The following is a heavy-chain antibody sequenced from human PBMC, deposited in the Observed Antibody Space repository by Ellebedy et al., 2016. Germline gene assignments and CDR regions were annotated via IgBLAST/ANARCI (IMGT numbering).Heavy chain of an antibody. J-gene: IGHJ2*01. CDR2: IRGSGDNT. D-gene: IGHD1-14*01. V-gene: IGHV3-23*01. CDR1: GFTFSSYA. CDR3: ARVPDTWGHWYFNL. Sequence: GESLKISXAASGFTFSSYAMAWVRQAPGKGLEWVSSIRGSGDNTYDADSVKGRFTISRDNAKNSVNLQMASLRVDDTAVYYCARVPDTWGHWYFNLWGRGTQVTVSS.